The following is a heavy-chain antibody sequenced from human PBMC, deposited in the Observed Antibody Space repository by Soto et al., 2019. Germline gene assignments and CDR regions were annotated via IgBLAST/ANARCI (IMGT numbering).Heavy chain of an antibody. V-gene: IGHV3-23*01. D-gene: IGHD3-22*01. J-gene: IGHJ4*02. CDR2: ISGDGTST. CDR1: GFTFSSYG. Sequence: EVQLLESGGGLVQPGGSLRLSCTATGFTFSSYGMSWVRQAPGKGLEWVSSISGDGTSTYYVDSVKGPCTISRDNSKNTLSLQMNSLRTEDTAVYYCAKDITFDSSAYNYWGQGILVTVSS. CDR3: AKDITFDSSAYNY.